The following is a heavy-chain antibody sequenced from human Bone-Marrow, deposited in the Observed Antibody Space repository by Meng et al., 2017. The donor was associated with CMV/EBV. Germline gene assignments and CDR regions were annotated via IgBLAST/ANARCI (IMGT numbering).Heavy chain of an antibody. Sequence: GESLKISCAASGFTFSSYWMSWVRQAPGKGLEWVSSISSSSSYIYYADSVKGRFTISRDNAKNSLYLQMNSLRAEDTAVYYCARGGGTPWGMDVWGQGTTVTVS. CDR2: ISSSSSYI. CDR3: ARGGGTPWGMDV. V-gene: IGHV3-21*01. CDR1: GFTFSSYW. D-gene: IGHD3-16*01. J-gene: IGHJ6*02.